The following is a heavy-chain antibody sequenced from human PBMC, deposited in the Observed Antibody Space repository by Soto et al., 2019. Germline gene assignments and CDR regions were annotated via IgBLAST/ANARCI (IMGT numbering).Heavy chain of an antibody. Sequence: GASVKVSCKASGYTFSNYDMNWVRQATGQGPEWIGWVNPNNGDTGYAQKFQGRVTLTTDISTTTAYMELTSLRSEDTAIYYCAKVSRKGSAIDFDYWGQGTLVTRLL. V-gene: IGHV1-8*01. J-gene: IGHJ4*02. CDR1: GYTFSNYD. CDR2: VNPNNGDT. D-gene: IGHD3-10*01. CDR3: AKVSRKGSAIDFDY.